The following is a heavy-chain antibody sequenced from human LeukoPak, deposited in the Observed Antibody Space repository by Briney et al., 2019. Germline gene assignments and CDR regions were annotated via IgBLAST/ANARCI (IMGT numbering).Heavy chain of an antibody. CDR1: GGSFSGYY. V-gene: IGHV4-34*01. CDR2: INHSGST. J-gene: IGHJ4*02. Sequence: KPSETLSLTCAVYGGSFSGYYWSWIRQPPGKGLEWIGEINHSGSTNYNPSLKSRVTISVDTSKNQFSLKLSSVTAADTAVYYCARLQWLVRRNSGFDYWGQGTLVTVSS. CDR3: ARLQWLVRRNSGFDY. D-gene: IGHD6-19*01.